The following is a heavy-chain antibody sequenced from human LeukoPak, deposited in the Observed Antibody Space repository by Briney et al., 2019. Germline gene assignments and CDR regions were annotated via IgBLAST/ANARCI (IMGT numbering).Heavy chain of an antibody. CDR2: IYYSGST. CDR1: GASISGSSYY. V-gene: IGHV4-39*01. J-gene: IGHJ4*02. Sequence: SETLSLTCTVSGASISGSSYYWGWIRQPPGKGLEWIGSIYYSGSTYYNLSLKSRVTISVDTSKNQFSLKLNSVTAADTAVYYCTTGGGIPVAGRWGQGTLVTVSS. CDR3: TTGGGIPVAGR. D-gene: IGHD6-19*01.